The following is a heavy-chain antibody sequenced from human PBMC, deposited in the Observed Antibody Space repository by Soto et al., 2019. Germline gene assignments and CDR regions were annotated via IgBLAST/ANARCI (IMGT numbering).Heavy chain of an antibody. CDR3: ARARVWGVSAS. CDR1: GGTSRSPGYY. CDR2: IYYSGRT. V-gene: IGHV4-30-4*01. D-gene: IGHD3-10*01. J-gene: IGHJ5*01. Sequence: SHTYSVSGGTSRSPGYYWSWIRQPPGKGLEWIGYIYYSGRTYFNPSLKSRLTISVDTTENQFSLKLRSVTAADTAVYYCARARVWGVSASWVQGTLVIV.